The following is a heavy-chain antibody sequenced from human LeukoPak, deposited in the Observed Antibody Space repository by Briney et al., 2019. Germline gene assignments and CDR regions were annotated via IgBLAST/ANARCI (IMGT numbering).Heavy chain of an antibody. Sequence: PSETLSLTCAVYGGSFSGYYWSWIRQPPGKGLEWIGEINHSGSTNYHPSLKSRVTISVDTSKNQFSLKLSSVTAADTAVYYCASLAAAGTSDYYYYYMDVWGKGTTVTISS. V-gene: IGHV4-34*01. CDR3: ASLAAAGTSDYYYYYMDV. D-gene: IGHD6-13*01. CDR1: GGSFSGYY. CDR2: INHSGST. J-gene: IGHJ6*03.